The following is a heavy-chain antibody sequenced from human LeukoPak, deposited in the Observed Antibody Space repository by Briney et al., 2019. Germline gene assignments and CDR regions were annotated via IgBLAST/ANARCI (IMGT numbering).Heavy chain of an antibody. CDR1: GFTFSNAW. CDR2: IKSKTDGGTT. Sequence: PGGSLRLSCAASGFTFSNAWMSWVRQAPGKGLEWVGRIKSKTDGGTTDYAAPVKGRFTISRDDSKNTLYLQMNSLKTEDAAVYYYTTNYYGSGSYDYWGQGTLVTVSS. J-gene: IGHJ4*02. D-gene: IGHD3-10*01. CDR3: TTNYYGSGSYDY. V-gene: IGHV3-15*01.